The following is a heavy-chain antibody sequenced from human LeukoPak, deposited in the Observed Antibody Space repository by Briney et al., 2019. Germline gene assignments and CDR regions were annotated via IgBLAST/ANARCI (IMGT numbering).Heavy chain of an antibody. CDR3: ASLWPYQLSAFDI. J-gene: IGHJ3*02. Sequence: SETLSLTCAVYGGSFSGYYWSWIRQPPGKGLEWIGEINHSGSTDYNPSLKSRVTISVDPSKNQFSLKLSSVTAADTAVYYCASLWPYQLSAFDIWGQGTMVTVSS. D-gene: IGHD2-2*01. CDR1: GGSFSGYY. CDR2: INHSGST. V-gene: IGHV4-34*01.